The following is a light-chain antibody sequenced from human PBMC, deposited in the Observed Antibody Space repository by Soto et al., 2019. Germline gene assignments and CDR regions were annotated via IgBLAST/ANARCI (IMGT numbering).Light chain of an antibody. V-gene: IGKV3-20*01. Sequence: EIVLTQSPGTLSLSPGERATLFCRASQSVSSSYLAWYQQKPGQAPRLLIYGASRRPTGIPDRFSGSGSGTDFTLSISRLEPEYLAVYYCQQYGGSPPLSFGGGTKVEIK. CDR2: GAS. CDR1: QSVSSSY. CDR3: QQYGGSPPLS. J-gene: IGKJ4*01.